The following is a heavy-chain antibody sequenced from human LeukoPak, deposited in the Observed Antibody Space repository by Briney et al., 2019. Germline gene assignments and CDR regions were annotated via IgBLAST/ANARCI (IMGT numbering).Heavy chain of an antibody. D-gene: IGHD3-10*01. CDR3: ARDRYYYASGEDAFDI. J-gene: IGHJ3*02. V-gene: IGHV4-39*07. CDR1: GGSISSNSYS. CDR2: MSYSGST. Sequence: SETLSLTCTVSGGSISSNSYSWGWIRQPPGKGLEWIASMSYSGSTYYNPSLKSRVTISVDTSRNQFSLKLSSVTAADTAVYYRARDRYYYASGEDAFDIWGQGTMVTVSS.